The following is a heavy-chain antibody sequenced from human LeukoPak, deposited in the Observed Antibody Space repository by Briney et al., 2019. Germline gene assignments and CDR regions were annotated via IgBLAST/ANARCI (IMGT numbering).Heavy chain of an antibody. CDR2: ISGSGGST. V-gene: IGHV3-23*01. CDR1: GFTFSSYA. D-gene: IGHD1-1*01. Sequence: GGSLRLSCAASGFTFSSYAMSWVRQAPGKGLEWVSAISGSGGSTYYADSVKGRFTLSRDDSRNTVYLQLNNLRVEDTAIYYCAKANWISNADAVWWGQGTQVTVSS. CDR3: AKANWISNADAVW. J-gene: IGHJ4*02.